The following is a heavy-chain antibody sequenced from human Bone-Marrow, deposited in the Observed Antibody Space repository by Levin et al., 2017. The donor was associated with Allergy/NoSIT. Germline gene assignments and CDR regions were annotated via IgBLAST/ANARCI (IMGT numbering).Heavy chain of an antibody. Sequence: GESLKISFAASGFSVNRQYMSWVRQAPGKGLEWVSIIYEGGTRKYADSVEGRFTVSRDSSKNKLTLQMNSLRVEDTDIYYCAKGKDSSSFLCYYDMDVWGQGTKVTVSS. CDR1: GFSVNRQY. J-gene: IGHJ6*02. CDR2: IYEGGTR. CDR3: AKGKDSSSFLCYYDMDV. V-gene: IGHV3-53*01. D-gene: IGHD3-22*01.